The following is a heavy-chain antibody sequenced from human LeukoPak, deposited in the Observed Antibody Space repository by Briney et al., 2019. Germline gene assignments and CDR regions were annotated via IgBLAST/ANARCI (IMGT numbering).Heavy chain of an antibody. V-gene: IGHV3-48*01. D-gene: IGHD2-15*01. CDR1: GFTFSSYS. Sequence: GGSLRLSCAASGFTFSSYSMNWVRQAPGKGLEWVSYISSSSSTIYYADSVKGRFIISRDNAKNSLYLQMNSLRAEDTAVYYCAKEMGGDIVVVVAATTLDYWGQGTLVTVSS. CDR3: AKEMGGDIVVVVAATTLDY. J-gene: IGHJ4*02. CDR2: ISSSSSTI.